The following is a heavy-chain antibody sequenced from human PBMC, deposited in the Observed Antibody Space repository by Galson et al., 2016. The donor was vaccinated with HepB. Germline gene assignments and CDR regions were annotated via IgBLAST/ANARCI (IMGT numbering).Heavy chain of an antibody. CDR3: ARGFRSGWGIDY. CDR2: IKSRGGSV. CDR1: GITVTSNY. D-gene: IGHD6-19*01. Sequence: SLRLSCAASGITVTSNYMSWVRQAPGKGLEWVSYIKSRGGSVYYADSVKGRFTIDRDSDKNSLYLQMNSLRADDTAVYFCARGFRSGWGIDYWGQGTLVTVSS. J-gene: IGHJ4*02. V-gene: IGHV3-48*03.